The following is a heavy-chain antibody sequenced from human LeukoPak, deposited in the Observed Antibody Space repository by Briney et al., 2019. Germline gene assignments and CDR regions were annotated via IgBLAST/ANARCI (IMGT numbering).Heavy chain of an antibody. CDR2: ISNDGSYI. V-gene: IGHV3-74*01. Sequence: GGSLRLSCAASGFMFSSWWMLWFRRPPGKGLESVSHISNDGSYIVYADSVRGRFTISRDNAKNTLYLQMNSLRPEDTGVYYCATFGHYWSSSYWGQGALVTVSS. CDR1: GFMFSSWW. CDR3: ATFGHYWSSSY. D-gene: IGHD3/OR15-3a*01. J-gene: IGHJ4*02.